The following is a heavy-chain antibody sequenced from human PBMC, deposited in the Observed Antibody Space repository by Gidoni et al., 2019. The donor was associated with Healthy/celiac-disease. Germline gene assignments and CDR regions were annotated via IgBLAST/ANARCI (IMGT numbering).Heavy chain of an antibody. Sequence: QVQLVESGAEVKKPGASVKVSCKASEYTFTGYNMHWVRQAPGQGLEWMGWINPNSCGTNYAQKFQGLFTMTRDTSITTAYMELSRLRSDDTAVYYCARERGGSGTNWFDPWGQGTLVTVSS. J-gene: IGHJ5*02. CDR3: ARERGGSGTNWFDP. CDR2: INPNSCGT. D-gene: IGHD3-16*01. V-gene: IGHV1-2*04. CDR1: EYTFTGYN.